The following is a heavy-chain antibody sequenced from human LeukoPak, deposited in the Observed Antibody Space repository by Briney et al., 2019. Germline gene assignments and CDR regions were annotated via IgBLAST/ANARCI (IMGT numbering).Heavy chain of an antibody. J-gene: IGHJ4*02. CDR1: GYSVSTGDY. CDR2: IYHSGST. V-gene: IGHV4-38-2*01. D-gene: IGHD3-22*01. CDR3: TRMGSSGYYYQAFDY. Sequence: SETLSLTCAVSGYSVSTGDYGGWIRQPPGKGLEWIGNIYHSGSTYYNPSLKSRVTISVDTSKNQFSLKLSSVTAADTAVYYCTRMGSSGYYYQAFDYWGQGTLVTVSS.